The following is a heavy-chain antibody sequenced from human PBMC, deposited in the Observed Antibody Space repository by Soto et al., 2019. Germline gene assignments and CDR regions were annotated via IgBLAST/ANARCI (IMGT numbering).Heavy chain of an antibody. D-gene: IGHD3-10*01. CDR2: IKSKTDGGTT. Sequence: GGSLRLSCAASGFTFSNAWMSWVRQAPGKGLEWVGRIKSKTDGGTTDYAAPVKGRFTISRDDSKNTLYLQMNSLKTEDTAVYYCTTDLRGYGSGSYYINWFDPWGQGTLVTVSS. J-gene: IGHJ5*02. CDR1: GFTFSNAW. V-gene: IGHV3-15*01. CDR3: TTDLRGYGSGSYYINWFDP.